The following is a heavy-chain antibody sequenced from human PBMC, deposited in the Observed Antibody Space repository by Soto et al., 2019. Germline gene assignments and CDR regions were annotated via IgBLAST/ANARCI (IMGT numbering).Heavy chain of an antibody. D-gene: IGHD2-15*01. V-gene: IGHV3-23*01. CDR3: ANGRNIVVVVAACDY. J-gene: IGHJ4*02. CDR2: ISGSGGST. Sequence: EVQLLESGGGLVQRGGSLRLSCAASGFTFSSYAMSWVRQAPGKGLEWVSAISGSGGSTYYADSVKGRFTISRDNSKNTLYLQMNSLRAEDTAVYYCANGRNIVVVVAACDYWGQGTLVTVSS. CDR1: GFTFSSYA.